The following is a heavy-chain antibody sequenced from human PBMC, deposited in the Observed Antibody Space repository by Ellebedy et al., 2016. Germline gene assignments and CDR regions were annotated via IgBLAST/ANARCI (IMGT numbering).Heavy chain of an antibody. CDR2: INHSGST. J-gene: IGHJ4*02. D-gene: IGHD3-9*01. V-gene: IGHV4-34*01. CDR1: GGSFSGYY. CDR3: AGEYYDILTGFSSDY. Sequence: SETLSLXCAVCGGSFSGYYWSWIRQPPGKGLEWIGEINHSGSTNYNPSLKSRVTISVDTSKNQFSLKLSSVTAADTAVYYCAGEYYDILTGFSSDYWGQGTLVTVSS.